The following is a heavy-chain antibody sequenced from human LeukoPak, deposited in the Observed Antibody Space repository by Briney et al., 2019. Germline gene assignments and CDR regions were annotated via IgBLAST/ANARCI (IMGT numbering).Heavy chain of an antibody. Sequence: GGSLRLSCAASGFTFSSYAMSWVRQAPGKGLEWVSAISGSGGSTYYADSVKGRFTISRDNAKNSLYLQMNSLRAEDTAVYYCARVASSGRDWFDPWGQGTLVTVSS. CDR3: ARVASSGRDWFDP. J-gene: IGHJ5*02. CDR2: ISGSGGST. D-gene: IGHD6-19*01. CDR1: GFTFSSYA. V-gene: IGHV3-23*01.